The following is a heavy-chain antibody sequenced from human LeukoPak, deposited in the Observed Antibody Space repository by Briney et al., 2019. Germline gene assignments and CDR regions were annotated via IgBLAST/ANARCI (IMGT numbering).Heavy chain of an antibody. CDR1: GFTFSSYG. CDR2: IRYDGSNK. J-gene: IGHJ4*02. Sequence: GGSLRLSCAASGFTFSSYGMHWVRQAPGKGLEWVAFIRYDGSNKYYADSVKGRFTISRDNSKNTPYLQMNSLRAEDTAVYYCAKDTMRTTYYFDYWGQGTLVTVSS. D-gene: IGHD4-11*01. CDR3: AKDTMRTTYYFDY. V-gene: IGHV3-30*02.